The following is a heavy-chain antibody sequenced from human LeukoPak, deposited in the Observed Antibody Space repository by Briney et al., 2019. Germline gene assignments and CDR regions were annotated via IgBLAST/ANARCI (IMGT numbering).Heavy chain of an antibody. Sequence: ASVKVSCTAPGYTFTVYYMHWVRQAPGQGLEWMGCINFNSGDTIYAQNFQARVTMTRDTSISTAYMELSRLRSDDTAVYYCARGGDGYNRRFDYWGQGALVTVSS. CDR1: GYTFTVYY. J-gene: IGHJ4*02. D-gene: IGHD5-24*01. V-gene: IGHV1-2*02. CDR2: INFNSGDT. CDR3: ARGGDGYNRRFDY.